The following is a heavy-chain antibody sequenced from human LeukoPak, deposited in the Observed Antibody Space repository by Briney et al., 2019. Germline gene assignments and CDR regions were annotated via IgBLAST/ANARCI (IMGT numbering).Heavy chain of an antibody. V-gene: IGHV1-18*01. CDR1: GYTFTSYG. J-gene: IGHJ6*03. CDR2: ISAYNGNT. CDR3: ARLRLIAARGGDYYYYYMDV. Sequence: ASVKVSCKASGYTFTSYGISWVRQAPGQGLEWMGWISAYNGNTNYAQKLQGRVTMTTDTSTSTAYMELRSLRSDETAVYYCARLRLIAARGGDYYYYYMDVWGKGTTVTVSS. D-gene: IGHD6-6*01.